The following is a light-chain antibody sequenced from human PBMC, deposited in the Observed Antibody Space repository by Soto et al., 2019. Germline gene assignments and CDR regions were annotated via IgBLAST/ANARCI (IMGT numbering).Light chain of an antibody. J-gene: IGKJ2*01. CDR3: QQSHGIPYT. Sequence: DIQMTQSPSSLSAFVGDRVTITCRASQTITGYLNWYQQKPGKAPKLLIYAASSLQSGVQSRFSGSGSGTDFTLTISSLQPEDFATYYCQQSHGIPYTFGQGTKLEIK. CDR2: AAS. CDR1: QTITGY. V-gene: IGKV1-39*01.